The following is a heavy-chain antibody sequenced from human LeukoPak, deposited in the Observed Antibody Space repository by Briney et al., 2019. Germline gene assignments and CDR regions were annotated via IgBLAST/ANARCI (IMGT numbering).Heavy chain of an antibody. CDR2: ITPFNGNT. D-gene: IGHD5-12*01. V-gene: IGHV1-45*02. J-gene: IGHJ4*02. CDR1: GYTFTYRY. Sequence: AASVKVSCKASGYTFTYRYLHWGRQAPGQALEWMGWITPFNGNTNYAQKFQDRVTITRDRSMSTAYMELSSLRSEDTAMYYSASSLRHSYSGVYYFDYWGQGTLVTVSS. CDR3: ASSLRHSYSGVYYFDY.